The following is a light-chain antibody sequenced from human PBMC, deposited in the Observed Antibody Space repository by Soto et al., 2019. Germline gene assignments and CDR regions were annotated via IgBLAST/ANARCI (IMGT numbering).Light chain of an antibody. CDR3: QQYGSSPRT. CDR1: QSVSTSY. CDR2: GAS. J-gene: IGKJ1*01. Sequence: EIVLTQSPGTLSLSPGERATLSCRASQSVSTSYLAWYQQKPGQAPRLLIYGASSRATGIPDRFSGSGSGTDFTRTISRLAPEDFEVYYCQQYGSSPRTCGQGTKVEIK. V-gene: IGKV3-20*01.